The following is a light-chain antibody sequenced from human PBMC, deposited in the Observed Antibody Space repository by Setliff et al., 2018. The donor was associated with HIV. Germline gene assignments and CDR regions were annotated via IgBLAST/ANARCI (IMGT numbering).Light chain of an antibody. CDR3: ISYADSSALYV. V-gene: IGLV2-14*01. Sequence: QSALTQPASVSGSPGQSITISCTGTSSDIGGYDYVSWYQQHPDTAPKVIIYEVSNRPSGVSNRFSGSKSGNTASLTISGLLAEDEADYYCISYADSSALYVFGSGTKATVL. J-gene: IGLJ1*01. CDR1: SSDIGGYDY. CDR2: EVS.